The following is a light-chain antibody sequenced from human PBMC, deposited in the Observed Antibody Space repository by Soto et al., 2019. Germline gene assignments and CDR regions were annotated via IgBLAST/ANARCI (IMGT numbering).Light chain of an antibody. J-gene: IGKJ1*01. CDR2: KAS. CDR3: QQYSRCST. CDR1: QTISSW. Sequence: DIQVTQSPSTLSASVGDRVTITCRASQTISSWLAWYQQKPGMAPKLLIYKASTLQSGVPSRFSGSGSGKKFTLSISSLQPDDFSTYYCQQYSRCSTFGQGTKVELK. V-gene: IGKV1-5*03.